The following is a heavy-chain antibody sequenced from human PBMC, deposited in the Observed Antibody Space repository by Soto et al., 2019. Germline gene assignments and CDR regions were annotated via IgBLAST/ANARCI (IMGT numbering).Heavy chain of an antibody. CDR2: IDSAFTT. J-gene: IGHJ4*01. CDR1: GFTFSNYE. CDR3: AKDQWELMH. V-gene: IGHV3-23*05. Sequence: GGSLRLSCAASGFTFSNYEMNWVRQAPGKGLEWVSSIDSAFTTYYSDSLKGHFTISRDNSKNTVYLQMNSLRADDTAVYYCAKDQWELMHWGQGTLVTVS. D-gene: IGHD1-26*01.